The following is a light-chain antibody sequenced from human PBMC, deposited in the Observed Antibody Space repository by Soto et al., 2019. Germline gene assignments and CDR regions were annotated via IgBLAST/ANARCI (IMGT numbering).Light chain of an antibody. Sequence: DIQTTQSPSSLSSSVGDIFTITCQASQDINKNLIWYQQKPGKAPKLLIYDASDLETGVPSRFSGSGSGTGFTFTISSLQPEDFATYYCQQYESLPLTFGQGTRLEIK. CDR3: QQYESLPLT. CDR2: DAS. J-gene: IGKJ5*01. CDR1: QDINKN. V-gene: IGKV1-33*01.